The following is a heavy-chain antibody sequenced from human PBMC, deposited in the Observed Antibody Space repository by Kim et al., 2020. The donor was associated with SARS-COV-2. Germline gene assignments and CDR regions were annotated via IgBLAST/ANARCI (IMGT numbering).Heavy chain of an antibody. V-gene: IGHV4-59*01. CDR3: ARELTDYYFDY. D-gene: IGHD3-16*01. J-gene: IGHJ4*02. CDR2: T. Sequence: TNYTPSLKSRVTISVGTSKNQFSLKLSSVTAADTAVYYCARELTDYYFDYWGQGTLVTVSS.